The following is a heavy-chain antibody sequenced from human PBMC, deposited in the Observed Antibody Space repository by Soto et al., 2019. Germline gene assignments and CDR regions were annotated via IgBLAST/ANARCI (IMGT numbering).Heavy chain of an antibody. V-gene: IGHV6-1*01. J-gene: IGHJ6*02. D-gene: IGHD6-6*01. CDR2: TYYRSKWYN. CDR1: GDSVSSDSAA. Sequence: SQTLSLTCAISGDSVSSDSAAWNWIRQSPSRGLEWLGRTYYRSKWYNDYAASVKSRITINPDTSKNQFSLRLHSVTPEDTAVYYCARVPDSSSPAYYYDYYDMDVWGQGTTVTVSS. CDR3: ARVPDSSSPAYYYDYYDMDV.